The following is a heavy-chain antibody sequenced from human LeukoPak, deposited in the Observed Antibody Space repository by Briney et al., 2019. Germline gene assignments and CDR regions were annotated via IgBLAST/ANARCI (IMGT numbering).Heavy chain of an antibody. CDR2: ISSGSSTI. J-gene: IGHJ4*02. Sequence: GGSLRLSCAASGFTFSSTAMDWVRQAPGKGLEWVSYISSGSSTIHYADSVKGRFTISRDNAKNSMYLQTNSMRDEDTAVYYCARDYGYSSSFDYWGQGTLVTVSS. D-gene: IGHD6-13*01. CDR3: ARDYGYSSSFDY. V-gene: IGHV3-48*02. CDR1: GFTFSSTA.